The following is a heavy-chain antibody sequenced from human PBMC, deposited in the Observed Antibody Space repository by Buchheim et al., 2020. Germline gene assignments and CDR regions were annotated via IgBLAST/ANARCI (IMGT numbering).Heavy chain of an antibody. CDR3: ARFAKQDIVLGPAAKDYYYGMDV. Sequence: EVQLVESGGGLVQPGGSLRLSCAASGFTFSSYWMSWVRQAPGKGLEWVANIQQAGSEKYSVDSVKGGFTISRANAKNSLYLQMNSLIAEDTAVYYCARFAKQDIVLGPAAKDYYYGMDVWGQGTT. D-gene: IGHD2-2*01. V-gene: IGHV3-7*01. CDR2: IQQAGSEK. CDR1: GFTFSSYW. J-gene: IGHJ6*02.